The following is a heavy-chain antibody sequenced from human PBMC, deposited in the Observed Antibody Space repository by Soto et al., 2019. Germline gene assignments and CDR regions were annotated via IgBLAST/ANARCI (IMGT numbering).Heavy chain of an antibody. D-gene: IGHD3-22*01. CDR3: ARDLGYYDSSGYFDS. V-gene: IGHV3-11*01. CDR1: GFTFSDYY. CDR2: VSSSDSTV. Sequence: QVHLVESGGGLVKPGGPLRLSCAGSGFTFSDYYMSWIRQAPGQGLEWISYVSSSDSTVYYADSVKGRFTISRANAKNSLYLQMNSLRVEYTAVYSCARDLGYYDSSGYFDSWGQGTLVTVSS. J-gene: IGHJ4*02.